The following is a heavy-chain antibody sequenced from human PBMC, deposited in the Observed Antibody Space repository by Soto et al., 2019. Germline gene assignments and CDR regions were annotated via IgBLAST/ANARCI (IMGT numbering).Heavy chain of an antibody. CDR2: IIPIFGTA. D-gene: IGHD3-22*01. Sequence: QVQLVQSGAEVKKPGSSVKVSCKASGGTFSSYAISWVRQAPGQGLEWMGGIIPIFGTANYAQKFQGRVTITADESTSTAYMELRSLRSEDTAVYYCARGIVVILSAIYYYYGMDVWGQGTTVTVSS. CDR1: GGTFSSYA. J-gene: IGHJ6*02. CDR3: ARGIVVILSAIYYYYGMDV. V-gene: IGHV1-69*12.